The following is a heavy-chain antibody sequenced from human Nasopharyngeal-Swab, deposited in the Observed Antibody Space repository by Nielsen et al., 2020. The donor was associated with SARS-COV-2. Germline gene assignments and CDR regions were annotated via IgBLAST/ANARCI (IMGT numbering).Heavy chain of an antibody. Sequence: ASVKVSCKASGDTFTSYYIHCVLQAPGQGLEWKGIINPSGGSTSYAQKFQGRVTMTRDTSTSTVYMELSSLRSEDTAVYYCARNPTDSYGTNTAYYYYYGMDVWGQGTKVTVSS. J-gene: IGHJ6*02. CDR3: ARNPTDSYGTNTAYYYYYGMDV. V-gene: IGHV1-46*01. D-gene: IGHD5-18*01. CDR1: GDTFTSYY. CDR2: INPSGGST.